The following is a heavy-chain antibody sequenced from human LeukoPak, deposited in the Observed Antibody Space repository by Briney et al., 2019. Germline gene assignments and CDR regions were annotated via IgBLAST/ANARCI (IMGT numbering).Heavy chain of an antibody. Sequence: ETGGSLRLSCAASGFTFSSHNINWVRQAPGKGLEWLSYISSSSSVIYYADSVKGRFTISRDNAKNSLYLQMNSLRVEDTAVYYCARDDDYGDYFDYWGQGTLVTVSS. CDR3: ARDDDYGDYFDY. CDR2: ISSSSSVI. CDR1: GFTFSSHN. D-gene: IGHD4-17*01. V-gene: IGHV3-48*04. J-gene: IGHJ4*02.